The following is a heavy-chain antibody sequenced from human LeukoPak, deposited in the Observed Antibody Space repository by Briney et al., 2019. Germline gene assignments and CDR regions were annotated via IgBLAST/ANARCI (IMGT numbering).Heavy chain of an antibody. D-gene: IGHD6-13*01. CDR1: GFTFSSYW. CDR3: ATELAAAGSLDY. V-gene: IGHV3-7*01. J-gene: IGHJ4*02. CDR2: IKQDGSEK. Sequence: PGGSLRLSCAASGFTFSSYWMSWVRQAPGKGLEWVANIKQDGSEKNYVDSVKGRFTISRDNAKTSLYLQMNSLRAEDTAVYYCATELAAAGSLDYWGQGTLVTVSS.